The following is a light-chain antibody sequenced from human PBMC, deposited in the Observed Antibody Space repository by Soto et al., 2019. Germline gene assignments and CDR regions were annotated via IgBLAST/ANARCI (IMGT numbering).Light chain of an antibody. CDR1: SSDVGGYNY. V-gene: IGLV2-14*01. Sequence: QSALTQPASVSGSPGQSITISCTGTSSDVGGYNYVSWYQQHPGKAPKLMIYEVSNRPSGVSNRFSGSKSGNTASLTISGLQAEDEADYYCSSYTSSHYVFGTGTKGTVL. CDR2: EVS. J-gene: IGLJ1*01. CDR3: SSYTSSHYV.